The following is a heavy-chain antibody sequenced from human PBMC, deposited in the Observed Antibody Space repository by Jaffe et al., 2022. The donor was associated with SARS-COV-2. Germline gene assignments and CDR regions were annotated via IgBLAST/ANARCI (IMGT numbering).Heavy chain of an antibody. CDR2: ISGDGGST. Sequence: EVQLVESGGGVVQPGGSLRLSCAASGFTFDDYAMHWVRQAPGKGLEWVSLISGDGGSTYYADSVKGRFTISRDNSKNSLYLQMNSLRTEDTALYYCAKDIGAYCGGDCYYDYWGQGTLVTVSS. J-gene: IGHJ4*02. CDR1: GFTFDDYA. CDR3: AKDIGAYCGGDCYYDY. V-gene: IGHV3-43*02. D-gene: IGHD2-21*02.